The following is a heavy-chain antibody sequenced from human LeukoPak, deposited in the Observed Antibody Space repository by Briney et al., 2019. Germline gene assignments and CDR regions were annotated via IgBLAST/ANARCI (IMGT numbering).Heavy chain of an antibody. CDR3: SRCGWGQWLGIDY. Sequence: SETLSLTCAVSGVSICSSNWWSWVRRPPGKGLEWIGEIYHSGSTNYNPTRNIQVTISVDKSKYQCSLKLSSVTAADTAVYYCSRCGWGQWLGIDYWGQGTLVTVSS. V-gene: IGHV4-4*02. CDR2: IYHSGST. D-gene: IGHD6-19*01. J-gene: IGHJ4*02. CDR1: GVSICSSNW.